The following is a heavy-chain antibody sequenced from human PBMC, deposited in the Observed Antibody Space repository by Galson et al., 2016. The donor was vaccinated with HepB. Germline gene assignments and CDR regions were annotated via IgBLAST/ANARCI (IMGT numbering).Heavy chain of an antibody. V-gene: IGHV4-61*08. D-gene: IGHD3-3*01. CDR3: AKTPGVLYYFDN. J-gene: IGHJ4*02. CDR2: TYYNEGN. Sequence: SETLSLTCTVSGVSVSGGAYHWAWIRQPTGQGLEWMAHTYYNEGNRYSPSLRSRIIISLDTSKNQLSLTLRSVTAADTALYYCAKTPGVLYYFDNWGPGTLVTVSS. CDR1: GVSVSGGAYH.